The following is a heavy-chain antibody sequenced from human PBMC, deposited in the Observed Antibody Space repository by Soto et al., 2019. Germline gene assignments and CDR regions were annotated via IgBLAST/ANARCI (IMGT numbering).Heavy chain of an antibody. J-gene: IGHJ6*02. CDR1: GFTFSSYW. V-gene: IGHV3-74*01. CDR2: INSDGSST. D-gene: IGHD6-13*01. CDR3: ARGVRIADYYYYGMDV. Sequence: EVQLVESGGGLVQPGGSLRLSCAASGFTFSSYWMHWVRQAPGKGLVWVSRINSDGSSTSYADSVKGRFTISRDNAKNKLYLQMNSLRAEDTAVYYCARGVRIADYYYYGMDVWGQGTTVTVSS.